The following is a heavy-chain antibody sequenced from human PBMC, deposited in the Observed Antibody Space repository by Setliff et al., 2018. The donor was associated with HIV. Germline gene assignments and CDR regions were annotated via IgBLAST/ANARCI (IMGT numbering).Heavy chain of an antibody. D-gene: IGHD4-17*01. V-gene: IGHV4-61*02. J-gene: IGHJ6*03. CDR2: IYASGNT. Sequence: SETLSLTCTVSGGSINSANYYWSWIRLPAGKGLEWVGRIYASGNTNYNPSLQSRVTILIDPSKNQFSLRLSSVAAADTAIYYCVGIYADYSYYLDVWGKGTTVTVSS. CDR1: GGSINSANYY. CDR3: VGIYADYSYYLDV.